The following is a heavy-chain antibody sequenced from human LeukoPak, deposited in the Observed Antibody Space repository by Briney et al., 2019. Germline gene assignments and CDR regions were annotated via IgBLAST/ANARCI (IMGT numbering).Heavy chain of an antibody. CDR3: ARLSSIAVATFDNWFDP. D-gene: IGHD5-12*01. V-gene: IGHV5-51*01. Sequence: GESLKISCKGSGYSFTSYWIGWVRQMPGKSLEWMGIIYPGDSDTRYSPSFQGQVTISADKSISTAYLQWSSLKASDTAMYYCARLSSIAVATFDNWFDPWGQGTLVTVSS. CDR1: GYSFTSYW. CDR2: IYPGDSDT. J-gene: IGHJ5*02.